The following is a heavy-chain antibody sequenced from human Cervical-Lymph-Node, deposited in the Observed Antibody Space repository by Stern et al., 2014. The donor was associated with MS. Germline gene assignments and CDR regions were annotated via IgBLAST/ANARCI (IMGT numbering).Heavy chain of an antibody. V-gene: IGHV4-59*08. CDR1: GDSISRTY. J-gene: IGHJ6*02. CDR2: INYNGHT. CDR3: ARLSSAFGTLLVPGVNEYFDMDV. D-gene: IGHD2-2*01. Sequence: QVQLQESGPGLVRPSETLSLTCTVSGDSISRTYWSWIRQPPGKGLEWIGNINYNGHTDYNPPPKGRPTTSVAPSKNQFPLTLPAVTAADTAVYYCARLSSAFGTLLVPGVNEYFDMDVWGQGSTVTVSS.